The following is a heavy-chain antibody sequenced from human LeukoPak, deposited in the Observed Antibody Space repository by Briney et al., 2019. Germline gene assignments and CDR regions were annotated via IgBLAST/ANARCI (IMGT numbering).Heavy chain of an antibody. J-gene: IGHJ4*02. CDR2: IYYSGST. CDR3: ARIFKIAARKSWCYFDY. D-gene: IGHD6-6*01. Sequence: TPSETLSLTCTVSGGSISSSSYYWGWIRQPPGKGLEWIGSIYYSGSTYYNPSLKSRVTISVDTSKNQFSLKLSSVTAADTAVYYCARIFKIAARKSWCYFDYWGQGTLVTVSS. V-gene: IGHV4-39*01. CDR1: GGSISSSSYY.